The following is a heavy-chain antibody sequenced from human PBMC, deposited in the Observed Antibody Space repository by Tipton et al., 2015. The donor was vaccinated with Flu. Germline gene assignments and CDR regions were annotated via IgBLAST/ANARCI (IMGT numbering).Heavy chain of an antibody. D-gene: IGHD3-16*01. J-gene: IGHJ6*02. V-gene: IGHV3-30*02. CDR1: GFSFTSYG. CDR2: IRYDGSNK. Sequence: SGFSFTSYGMHWVRQAPGKGLEWVAYIRYDGSNKYYADSVMAQFTISRDNSKNTMFLQMNSLRPEDTAVYYCAKAYTDGRYGMDVWGQGTTVTVSS. CDR3: AKAYTDGRYGMDV.